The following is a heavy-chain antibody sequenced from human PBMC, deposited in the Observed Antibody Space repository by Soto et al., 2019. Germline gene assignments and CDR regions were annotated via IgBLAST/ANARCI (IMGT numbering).Heavy chain of an antibody. V-gene: IGHV4-59*01. Sequence: QVQLQESGPGLVKPSETLSLTCTVSGGSIRSYYWSWIRQPPGKRLEWIGYIFYSGSTNYNPSLKIRVTISVDTAKNQLSLKLNSVTAADTAVYYCAAGGGRFNYGMDVWGQGTSVTVSS. J-gene: IGHJ6*02. CDR3: AAGGGRFNYGMDV. CDR2: IFYSGST. D-gene: IGHD3-10*01. CDR1: GGSIRSYY.